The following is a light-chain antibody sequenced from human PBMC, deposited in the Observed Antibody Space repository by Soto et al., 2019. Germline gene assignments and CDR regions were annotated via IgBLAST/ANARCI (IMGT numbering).Light chain of an antibody. J-gene: IGLJ3*02. Sequence: QSVLTQAPSGSASLGASVKLTCTLSSGHSSYAIAWHQQQTEKGPRYLMKLNSDGSHSKGDGIPDRFSGSSSGTERYLTISSLQSEDEADYYCQTWSTGIRVFGGGTKLTVL. CDR3: QTWSTGIRV. CDR2: LNSDGSH. V-gene: IGLV4-69*01. CDR1: SGHSSYA.